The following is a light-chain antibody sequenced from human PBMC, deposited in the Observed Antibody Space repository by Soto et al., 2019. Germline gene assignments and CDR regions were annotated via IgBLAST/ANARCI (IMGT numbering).Light chain of an antibody. CDR1: SSDVGGYNY. Sequence: QSVLTQPASVSGSLGQSITISCTGTSSDVGGYNYVSWYQQHPGKAPKLMIYEVSNRPSGVSNRFSGSKSGNTASLTISGLQAEDEADYYCSSYTSSSPYVFGTGTKVTV. CDR2: EVS. CDR3: SSYTSSSPYV. J-gene: IGLJ1*01. V-gene: IGLV2-14*01.